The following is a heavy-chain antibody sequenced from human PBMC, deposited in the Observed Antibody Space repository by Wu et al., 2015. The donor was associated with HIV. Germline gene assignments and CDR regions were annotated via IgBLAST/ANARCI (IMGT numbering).Heavy chain of an antibody. CDR3: ARGAPPGCSRSSCLLDY. Sequence: QVHLVQSGADVKKPGASVKVSCKASGYNFITYYIHWVRQAPGQGLEWMGCINPNSGGTNYAQRFQDKVSMTRDTSIITAYMELRRLISDDTAVYYCARGAPPGCSRSSCLLDYWGQGTLVTVSS. D-gene: IGHD2-2*01. CDR2: INPNSGGT. CDR1: GYNFITYY. J-gene: IGHJ4*02. V-gene: IGHV1-2*02.